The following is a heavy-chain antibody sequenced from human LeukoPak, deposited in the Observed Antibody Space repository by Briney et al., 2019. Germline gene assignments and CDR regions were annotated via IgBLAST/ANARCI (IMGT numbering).Heavy chain of an antibody. CDR3: ARGSRTIVTTKFARGHYMDV. CDR1: GFPFSTYG. CDR2: ISFDGSNK. V-gene: IGHV3-30*19. J-gene: IGHJ6*03. D-gene: IGHD5-12*01. Sequence: GGSLRLSCSASGFPFSTYGMHWVRQAPGKGLEWVAVISFDGSNKYYADSVKGRFTISRDNSKNTLYLQMNSLRAEDTAVYYSARGSRTIVTTKFARGHYMDVWGKGTTVTVSS.